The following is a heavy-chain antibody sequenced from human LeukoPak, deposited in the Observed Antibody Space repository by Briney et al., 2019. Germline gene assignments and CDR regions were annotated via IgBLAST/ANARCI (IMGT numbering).Heavy chain of an antibody. CDR3: ARAEMATITYPDY. J-gene: IGHJ4*02. V-gene: IGHV3-21*01. CDR2: ITSSSSHV. CDR1: GFTFSTYS. D-gene: IGHD5-24*01. Sequence: GGSLRLSCAASGFTFSTYSMNWVRQAPGTGLEWVSSITSSSSHVYYADSVKGRFTISRDNAKNSLYLQMNSLRAEDTAVYYCARAEMATITYPDYWGQGTPVTVSS.